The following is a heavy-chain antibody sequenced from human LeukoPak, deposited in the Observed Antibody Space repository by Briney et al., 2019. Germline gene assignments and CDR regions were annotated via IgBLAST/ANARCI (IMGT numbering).Heavy chain of an antibody. CDR1: GFTFSSYV. V-gene: IGHV3-33*01. CDR3: ARVVEQRGFDS. CDR2: IWYSGSSK. Sequence: AGGSLRLSCAASGFTFSSYVMHWVRQAPGKGLEWVAVIWYSGSSKYYADSVRGRFTVSRDNSKNTLYPQMNSLRAEDTAVYYCARVVEQRGFDSWGQGTLVTVSS. J-gene: IGHJ4*02. D-gene: IGHD1/OR15-1a*01.